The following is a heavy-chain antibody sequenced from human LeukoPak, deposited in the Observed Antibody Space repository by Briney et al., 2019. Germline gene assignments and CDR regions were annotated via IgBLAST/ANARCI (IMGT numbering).Heavy chain of an antibody. CDR3: ARDPTPYYYDSSGYYHLVGTPVEFDY. CDR2: IYYSGST. Sequence: SETLSLTCTVSGGSISSSSYYWGWIRQPPGKGLEWIGSIYYSGSTYYNPSLKSRVTISVDTSKNQFSLKLSSVTAADTAVYYCARDPTPYYYDSSGYYHLVGTPVEFDYWGQGTLVTVSS. CDR1: GGSISSSSYY. V-gene: IGHV4-39*07. D-gene: IGHD3-22*01. J-gene: IGHJ4*02.